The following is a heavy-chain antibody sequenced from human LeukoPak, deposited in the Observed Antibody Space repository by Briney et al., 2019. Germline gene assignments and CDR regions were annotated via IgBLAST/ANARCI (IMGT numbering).Heavy chain of an antibody. D-gene: IGHD5-18*01. V-gene: IGHV4-59*01. CDR2: IYYGGST. J-gene: IGHJ4*02. CDR1: GCSFSGYF. CDR3: ARGGYNYGRPLDY. Sequence: SETLSLTCTVSGCSFSGYFWNWIRQPPGKGLEWVWHIYYGGSTTYNPSLERGIITVVKTTDSDFSLKLSSVTAADTAVYYCARGGYNYGRPLDYWGQGTLVTVSS.